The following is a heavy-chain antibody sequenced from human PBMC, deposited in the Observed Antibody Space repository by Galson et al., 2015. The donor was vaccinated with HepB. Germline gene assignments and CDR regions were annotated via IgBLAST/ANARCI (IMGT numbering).Heavy chain of an antibody. D-gene: IGHD3-10*01. CDR3: ARDFLMVRGFAVLGYFDY. J-gene: IGHJ4*02. Sequence: SLRLSCAASGFTFSSYWMSWVRQAPGKGLEWVANIKQDGSEKYYVDSVKGRFTISRDNAKNSLYLQMNSLRAEDTAVYYCARDFLMVRGFAVLGYFDYWGQGTLVTVSS. CDR2: IKQDGSEK. V-gene: IGHV3-7*03. CDR1: GFTFSSYW.